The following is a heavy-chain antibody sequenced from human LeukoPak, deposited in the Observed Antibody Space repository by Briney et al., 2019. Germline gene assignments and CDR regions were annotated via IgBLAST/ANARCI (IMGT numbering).Heavy chain of an antibody. CDR2: ISTSNSYI. D-gene: IGHD4-17*01. CDR1: GFTFSDYH. V-gene: IGHV3-21*01. J-gene: IGHJ4*02. CDR3: AKENWPTVTSPGRTSFDY. Sequence: GGSLRLSCVVSGFTFSDYHMNWVRQAPGKGLEWVSSISTSNSYIYYADSLTGRFTISRDNAKNSLYLQMNSLRAEDTAVYYCAKENWPTVTSPGRTSFDYWGQGTLVTVSS.